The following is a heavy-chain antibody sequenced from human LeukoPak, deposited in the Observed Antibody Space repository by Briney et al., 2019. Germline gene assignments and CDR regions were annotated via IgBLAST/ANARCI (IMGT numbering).Heavy chain of an antibody. J-gene: IGHJ4*02. CDR3: ARRNYYGSGDKFDY. CDR1: GFTFSSYE. V-gene: IGHV3-48*03. Sequence: GGSLRLSCAASGFTFSSYEMNWVRQAPGKGLEWVSYISSSGSTIYYADSVKGRFTISRDNAKNSLYLQMNSLRAEDTAVYYCARRNYYGSGDKFDYWGQGTLVTVSS. CDR2: ISSSGSTI. D-gene: IGHD3-10*01.